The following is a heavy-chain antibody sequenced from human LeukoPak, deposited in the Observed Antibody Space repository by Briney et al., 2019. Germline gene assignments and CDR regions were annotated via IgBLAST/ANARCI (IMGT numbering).Heavy chain of an antibody. V-gene: IGHV3-53*01. D-gene: IGHD4-17*01. CDR3: AKHKENYGDSCLDDY. Sequence: PGGSLRLSCAASGFTVSSNYMNWVRQAPGKGLEWVSVIYGGGKTYYADSVKGRFTLSRDNSKNMLFLQMNGLRVEDTAVYYCAKHKENYGDSCLDDYWGQGTLVTVSS. CDR2: IYGGGKT. J-gene: IGHJ4*02. CDR1: GFTVSSNY.